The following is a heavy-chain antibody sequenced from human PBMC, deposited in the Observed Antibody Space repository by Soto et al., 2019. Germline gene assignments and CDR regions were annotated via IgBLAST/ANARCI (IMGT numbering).Heavy chain of an antibody. CDR1: GGSISSGGYY. Sequence: SETLSLTCTVSGGSISSGGYYWSWIRQHPGKGLEWIGYIYYSGSTYYNPSLKSRVTISVDTSKNQFSLKLSSVTAADTAVYYCARREGLLPPSGVAFDIWGQGTMVTVSS. J-gene: IGHJ3*02. V-gene: IGHV4-31*03. D-gene: IGHD3-3*01. CDR2: IYYSGST. CDR3: ARREGLLPPSGVAFDI.